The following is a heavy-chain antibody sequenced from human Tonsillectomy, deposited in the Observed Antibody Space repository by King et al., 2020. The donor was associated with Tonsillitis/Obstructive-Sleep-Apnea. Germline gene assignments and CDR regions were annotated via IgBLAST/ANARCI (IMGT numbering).Heavy chain of an antibody. CDR3: ARGRGDTRRYFDL. J-gene: IGHJ2*01. Sequence: VQLQQWGAGLLKPSETLSLTCAVYGGSFNSYYWSWIRQPPGKGLEWIGEINHSGSTNYNPSLKSRVTISVDTSKNHFSLKLGSVTAADTAVYYCARGRGDTRRYFDLWGRGTLVTVSS. CDR1: GGSFNSYY. V-gene: IGHV4-34*01. CDR2: INHSGST. D-gene: IGHD2-21*02.